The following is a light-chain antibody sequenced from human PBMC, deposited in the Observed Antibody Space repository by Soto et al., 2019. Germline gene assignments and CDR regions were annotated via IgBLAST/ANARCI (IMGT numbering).Light chain of an antibody. Sequence: DIVLTQSPGTLSLCPGERVTLSCRASQNLHSFLNWYQQRPGQAPRPLIYDGSKRAAGVPDRISGDGSGTDYTLTISSLEPEDFAVYYSQQRSRWPMTFGQGTRLEIK. J-gene: IGKJ5*01. CDR3: QQRSRWPMT. V-gene: IGKV3-11*01. CDR2: DGS. CDR1: QNLHSF.